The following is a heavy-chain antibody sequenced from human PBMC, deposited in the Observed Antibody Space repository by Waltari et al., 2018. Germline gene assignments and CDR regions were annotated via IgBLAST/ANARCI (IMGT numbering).Heavy chain of an antibody. CDR1: GYSFTYFW. CDR3: ARRVGATGYFDL. J-gene: IGHJ4*02. D-gene: IGHD1-26*01. Sequence: EVQLVQSGAEVTKPGESLRISCQGSGYSFTYFWVGWVRQNPTTGLEWMAIVFPSDSETRYSPFFLGQVTISADKSINTAYLQWSRLRESDTGIYYCARRVGATGYFDLWGEGTLVTVSS. CDR2: VFPSDSET. V-gene: IGHV5-51*01.